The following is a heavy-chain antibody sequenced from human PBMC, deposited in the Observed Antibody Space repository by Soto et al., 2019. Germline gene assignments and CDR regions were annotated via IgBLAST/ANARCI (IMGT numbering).Heavy chain of an antibody. CDR1: GFTFSSYG. V-gene: IGHV3-30*18. CDR2: ISYDGSNK. Sequence: GGSVRLSCAASGFTFSSYGMHWVRQAPGKGLEWVAVISYDGSNKYYAESVKGRFTISRDNSKNTLYLQMNSLRAEDTAVYYCAKDKEPFYYDFWSGYPRDDAFDIWGQGTMVTV. CDR3: AKDKEPFYYDFWSGYPRDDAFDI. D-gene: IGHD3-3*01. J-gene: IGHJ3*02.